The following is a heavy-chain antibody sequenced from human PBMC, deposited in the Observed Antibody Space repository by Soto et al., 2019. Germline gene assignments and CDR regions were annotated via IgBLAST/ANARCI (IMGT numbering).Heavy chain of an antibody. Sequence: QITLNESGPTQVKPRQTLTLTCTFSGFSLTTSGVGVGWIRQSPGKAPEWLALIYSDDDKRYSPYLKSRLTITKDTSKNQVVLTMADLDPADTATYYCAHRVLRTVFGLVTTTAIYFDFWGQGTPVAVSS. J-gene: IGHJ4*02. CDR3: AHRVLRTVFGLVTTTAIYFDF. CDR2: IYSDDDK. D-gene: IGHD3-3*01. V-gene: IGHV2-5*02. CDR1: GFSLTTSGVG.